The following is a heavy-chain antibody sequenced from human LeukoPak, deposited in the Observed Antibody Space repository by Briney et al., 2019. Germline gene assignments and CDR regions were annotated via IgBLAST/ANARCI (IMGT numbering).Heavy chain of an antibody. Sequence: PGGSLRLSCAASGFTFSSYSMNWVRQAPGKGLEWVAFIRYDGSNKYYADSVKGRFTISRDNSKNTLYLQMNSLRAEDTAVYYCAKVFSYSFDSGGYRHFDYWGQGTLVTVSS. D-gene: IGHD3-22*01. V-gene: IGHV3-30*02. CDR3: AKVFSYSFDSGGYRHFDY. J-gene: IGHJ4*02. CDR1: GFTFSSYS. CDR2: IRYDGSNK.